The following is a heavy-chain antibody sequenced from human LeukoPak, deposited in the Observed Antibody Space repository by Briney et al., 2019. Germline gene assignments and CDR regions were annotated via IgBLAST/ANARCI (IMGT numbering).Heavy chain of an antibody. CDR1: GFTFSSYG. J-gene: IGHJ5*02. D-gene: IGHD2-15*01. CDR3: AKLSPNCSGGSCYLALDP. V-gene: IGHV3-23*01. Sequence: PGGSLRLSCAASGFTFSSYGMSWVRQAPGKGLEWVSAISGSGGSTYYADSVKGRFTISRDNSKNTLYLQMNSLRAEDTAVYYCAKLSPNCSGGSCYLALDPWGQGTLVTVSS. CDR2: ISGSGGST.